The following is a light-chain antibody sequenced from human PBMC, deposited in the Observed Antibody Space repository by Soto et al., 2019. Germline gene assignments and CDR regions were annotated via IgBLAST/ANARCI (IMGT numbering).Light chain of an antibody. CDR2: GAS. CDR3: QQYNNWPWT. J-gene: IGKJ1*01. V-gene: IGKV3-15*01. Sequence: EIVMTQSPATLSVSPGGRATLSCRASQSISDTLAWYQQKPGQAPRVLIYGASTRAPGFPARFSGSGSGTDFTLTISSLQSEDFAVYYSQQYNNWPWTCGQGTKVEIK. CDR1: QSISDT.